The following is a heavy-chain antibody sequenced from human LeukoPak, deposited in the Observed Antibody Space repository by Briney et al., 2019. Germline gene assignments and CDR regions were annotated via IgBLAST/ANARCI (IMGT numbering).Heavy chain of an antibody. J-gene: IGHJ4*02. CDR2: INHSGST. Sequence: SETLSLTCAVYGGSFSGYYWSWIRQPPGKGLEWIGEINHSGSTNYNPSLKSRVTISVDTSKSQFSLKLSSVTAADTAVYYCARRLGYCSSTSCYGGRGYFDYWGQGTLVTVSS. CDR1: GGSFSGYY. CDR3: ARRLGYCSSTSCYGGRGYFDY. D-gene: IGHD2-2*01. V-gene: IGHV4-34*01.